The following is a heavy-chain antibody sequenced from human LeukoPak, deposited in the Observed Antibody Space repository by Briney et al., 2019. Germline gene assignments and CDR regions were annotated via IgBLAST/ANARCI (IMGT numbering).Heavy chain of an antibody. V-gene: IGHV3-23*01. D-gene: IGHD6-13*01. CDR2: ISGSGGST. CDR1: AFTFRSYA. J-gene: IGHJ4*02. Sequence: GGSLRLSCAASAFTFRSYAMSWVRQAGGKGLEWVSAISGSGGSTYYADSVKGRFTISRDNSKNTLYLQMSSLRSDDTAVYYCARLFPSIAAAWFDSDYWGQGTLVTVSS. CDR3: ARLFPSIAAAWFDSDY.